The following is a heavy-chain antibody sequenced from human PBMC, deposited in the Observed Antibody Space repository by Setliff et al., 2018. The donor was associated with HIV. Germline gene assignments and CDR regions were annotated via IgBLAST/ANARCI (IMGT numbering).Heavy chain of an antibody. Sequence: SETMSLTCAVYGGSFSDNYWSWIRQSPGKGLEWIGEINHNGRTKYSPSLRSRVSISVDTSKTQFSLKLSAVTAADTSVYYFARVSSTYWYSIFRNYYYHMDVWGKGTTVTVSS. CDR3: ARVSSTYWYSIFRNYYYHMDV. CDR1: GGSFSDNY. CDR2: INHNGRT. V-gene: IGHV4-34*01. D-gene: IGHD2-8*02. J-gene: IGHJ6*03.